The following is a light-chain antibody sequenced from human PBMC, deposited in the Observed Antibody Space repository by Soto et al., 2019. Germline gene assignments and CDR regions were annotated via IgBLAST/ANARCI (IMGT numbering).Light chain of an antibody. V-gene: IGKV1-5*03. CDR1: PIISRW. CDR3: QQYNSFGVT. CDR2: KAS. Sequence: DLQMTQSPSTLSASVGDRFTITCRASPIISRWFAWYQQEPGKAPKLLIYKASSLESGVSSRFSGSGSGTEFTLTISSLQPEDFATYYCQQYNSFGVTFGKGTKVEIK. J-gene: IGKJ1*01.